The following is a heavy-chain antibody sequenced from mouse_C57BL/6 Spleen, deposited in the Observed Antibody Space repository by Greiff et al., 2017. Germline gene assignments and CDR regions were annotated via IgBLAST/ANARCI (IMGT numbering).Heavy chain of an antibody. D-gene: IGHD1-1*01. CDR3: ARSGYGSSPWYFDV. J-gene: IGHJ1*03. V-gene: IGHV5-17*01. CDR1: GFTFSDYG. Sequence: EVKLMESGGGLVKPGGSLKLSCAASGFTFSDYGMHWVRQAPEKGLEWVAYISSGSSTIYYADTVKGRFTISRDNAKNTLFLQMTSLRSEDTAMYYCARSGYGSSPWYFDVWGTGTTVTVSS. CDR2: ISSGSSTI.